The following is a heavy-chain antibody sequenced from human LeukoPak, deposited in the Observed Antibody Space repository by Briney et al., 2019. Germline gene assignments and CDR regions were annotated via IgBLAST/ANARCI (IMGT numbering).Heavy chain of an antibody. J-gene: IGHJ6*04. CDR3: ARGLDSSNGMDV. V-gene: IGHV3-33*01. CDR2: IWYDGSNK. CDR1: GFTFSSYG. Sequence: PGRSLRLSCAASGFTFSSYGMHWVRQAPGKGLEWVAVIWYDGSNKYYADSVKGRFTISRDNSKNTLYLQMNSLRAGDTAVYYCARGLDSSNGMDVWGKGTTVTVSS. D-gene: IGHD2-2*03.